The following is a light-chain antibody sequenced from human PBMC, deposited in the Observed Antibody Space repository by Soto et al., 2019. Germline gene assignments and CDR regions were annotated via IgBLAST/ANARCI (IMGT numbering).Light chain of an antibody. J-gene: IGKJ4*01. CDR1: QSVNSTY. V-gene: IGKV3-20*01. CDR3: QQYGSSSPLT. CDR2: GAS. Sequence: EIVLTQSPGTLSLSPGERATLSCRASQSVNSTYLAWYQQKPGQGPRLLIYGASNRATGIPDRFSGSGSGTDFTLTISRLKPEDFAVYYCQQYGSSSPLTFGGGTKVEIK.